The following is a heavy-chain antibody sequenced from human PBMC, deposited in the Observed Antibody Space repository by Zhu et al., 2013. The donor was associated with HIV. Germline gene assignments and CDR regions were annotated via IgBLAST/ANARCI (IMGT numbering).Heavy chain of an antibody. Sequence: QVQLVQSGAEVKKPGSSVKVSCKASGGTFSSFAINWVRQAPGQGLEWMGEIIPIFETSNYGQNFQGRVTISADESTTTAYMELSSLRSDDTAVYYCACRISGSKSPVRYWGQGTLVTVSS. CDR3: ACRISGSKSPVRY. V-gene: IGHV1-69*01. CDR1: GGTFSSFA. D-gene: IGHD1-20*01. CDR2: IIPIFETS. J-gene: IGHJ4*02.